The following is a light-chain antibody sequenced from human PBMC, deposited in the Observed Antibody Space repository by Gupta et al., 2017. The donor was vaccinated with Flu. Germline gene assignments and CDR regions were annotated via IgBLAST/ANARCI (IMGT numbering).Light chain of an antibody. CDR2: DAS. V-gene: IGKV3-11*01. CDR1: QSISSY. Sequence: ATLSLSPGKRATLSCRASQSISSYLAWYQQKPGQAPRLLIYDASNRATGIPARFSGSGCGTDFTLTISSREPEDFAVYYCQQHSNWPLFTFGHGTKVDIK. CDR3: QQHSNWPLFT. J-gene: IGKJ3*01.